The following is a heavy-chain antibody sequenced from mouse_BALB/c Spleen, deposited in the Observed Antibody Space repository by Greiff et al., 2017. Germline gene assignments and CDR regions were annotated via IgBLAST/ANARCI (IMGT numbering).Heavy chain of an antibody. CDR3: ARGGNYPSWFAY. CDR2: ISYSGST. Sequence: EVKLVESGPGLVKPSQSLSLTCTVTGYSITSDYAWNWIRQFPGNKLEWMGYISYSGSTSYNPSLKSRISITRDTSKNQFFLQLNSVTTEDTATYYCARGGNYPSWFAYWGQGTLVTVSA. D-gene: IGHD2-1*01. CDR1: GYSITSDYA. V-gene: IGHV3-2*02. J-gene: IGHJ3*01.